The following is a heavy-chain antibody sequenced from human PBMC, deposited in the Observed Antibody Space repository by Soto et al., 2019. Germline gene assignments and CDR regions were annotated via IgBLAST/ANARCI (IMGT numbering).Heavy chain of an antibody. J-gene: IGHJ5*02. CDR3: ARDGTRGQNWFDP. CDR2: IYNSGST. Sequence: QVQLQESGPGLVKPSQTLSLTCTVSGVSISRGDYYWSWIRQPPGKGLEWIGYIYNSGSTYYNPSLKSRVTRSVDTSKNQFSLKLSSVTAADTAVYYCARDGTRGQNWFDPWGQGTLVTVSS. CDR1: GVSISRGDYY. V-gene: IGHV4-30-4*08. D-gene: IGHD1-26*01.